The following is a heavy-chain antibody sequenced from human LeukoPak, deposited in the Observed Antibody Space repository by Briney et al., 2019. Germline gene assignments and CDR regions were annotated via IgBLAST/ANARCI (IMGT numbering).Heavy chain of an antibody. CDR2: INQDGSQK. CDR1: GFTFSSHW. V-gene: IGHV3-7*03. D-gene: IGHD3-16*01. Sequence: GGSLRLSCAGSGFTFSSHWIGWVRQAPGKGLEWVAHINQDGSQKYYVDSVEGRFTISRDNSKNTLYLQMNSLRAEDTAVYYCAKGLPIDYFDYWGQGTLVTVSS. J-gene: IGHJ4*02. CDR3: AKGLPIDYFDY.